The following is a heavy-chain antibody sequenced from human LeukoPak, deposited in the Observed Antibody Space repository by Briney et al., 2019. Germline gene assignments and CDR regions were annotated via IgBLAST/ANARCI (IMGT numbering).Heavy chain of an antibody. CDR2: IYYSGST. D-gene: IGHD3-10*01. CDR3: ASRLWFGELSFDY. CDR1: GGSISSSSYY. J-gene: IGHJ4*02. V-gene: IGHV4-39*01. Sequence: SETLSLTCTVSGGSISSSSYYWGWIRQPPGKGLEWIGSIYYSGSTYYNPSLKSRVTISVDTSKNQFSLKLSSVTAADTAVYYCASRLWFGELSFDYWGQGTLVTVPS.